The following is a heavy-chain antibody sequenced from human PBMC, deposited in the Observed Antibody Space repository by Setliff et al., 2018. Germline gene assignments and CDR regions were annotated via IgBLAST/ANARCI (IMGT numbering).Heavy chain of an antibody. CDR1: GGSISSYY. CDR2: VYYTGDT. Sequence: PSETLSLTCTVFGGSISSYYWSWIRQPPGKELEWMAYVYYTGDTYYNPSLKSRISISIDTSKNQFSLNLISVTAADTAVYYCAGSQGSGGYYSNSPYYCHYWGQGTLVTVSS. V-gene: IGHV4-59*03. CDR3: AGSQGSGGYYSNSPYYCHY. D-gene: IGHD3-10*01. J-gene: IGHJ4*02.